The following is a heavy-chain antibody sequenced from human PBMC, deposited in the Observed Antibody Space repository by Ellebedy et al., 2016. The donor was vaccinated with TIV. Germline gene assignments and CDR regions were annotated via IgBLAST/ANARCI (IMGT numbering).Heavy chain of an antibody. CDR1: GGSISSGDYY. V-gene: IGHV4-61*08. CDR2: IYYSGST. Sequence: SETLSLTCTVSGGSISSGDYYWSWIRQPPGKGLEWIGYIYYSGSTNYNPSLKSRVTISVDTSKNQFSLKLSSVTAADTAVYYCARAECSSTSCNFDYWGQGTLVTVSS. D-gene: IGHD2-2*01. J-gene: IGHJ4*02. CDR3: ARAECSSTSCNFDY.